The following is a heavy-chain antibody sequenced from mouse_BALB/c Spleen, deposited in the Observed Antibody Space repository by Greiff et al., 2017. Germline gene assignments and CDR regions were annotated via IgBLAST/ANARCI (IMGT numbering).Heavy chain of an antibody. J-gene: IGHJ1*01. CDR2: ISSGGST. V-gene: IGHV5-6-5*01. Sequence: EVKLVESGGGLVKPGGSLKLSCAASGFTFSSYAMSWVRQTPEKRLEWVASISSGGSTYYPDSVKGRFTISRDNARNILYLQMSSLRSEDTAMYYCARIYYGYDVRYFDVWGAGTTVTVSS. CDR3: ARIYYGYDVRYFDV. D-gene: IGHD2-2*01. CDR1: GFTFSSYA.